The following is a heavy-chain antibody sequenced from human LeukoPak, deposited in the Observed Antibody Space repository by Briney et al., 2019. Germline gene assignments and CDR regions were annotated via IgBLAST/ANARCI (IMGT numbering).Heavy chain of an antibody. D-gene: IGHD3-10*01. Sequence: GGSLRLSCAASGFTFSSYGMHWVRQAPGKGLEWVAVISYDGSNKYYADSVKGRFTISRDNSKNALYLQMNSLRAEDTAVYYCAKYYYGSGSSDFDYWGQGTLVTVSS. CDR2: ISYDGSNK. V-gene: IGHV3-30*18. J-gene: IGHJ4*02. CDR3: AKYYYGSGSSDFDY. CDR1: GFTFSSYG.